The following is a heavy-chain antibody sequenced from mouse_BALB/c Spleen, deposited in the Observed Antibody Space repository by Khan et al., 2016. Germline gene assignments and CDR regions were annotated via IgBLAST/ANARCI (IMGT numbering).Heavy chain of an antibody. Sequence: EVQLQESGGGLVQPGGSMKLSCVASGFTFSSYWMSWVRQSPEKGLEWVAQIRLKSENYATHYAESVRGKFTISRDDSKSRLYLQMNSLRVEDTGIYYCTVCYGLGAMDYWGQGTSVTVSS. CDR1: GFTFSSYW. CDR3: TVCYGLGAMDY. CDR2: IRLKSENYAT. J-gene: IGHJ4*01. V-gene: IGHV6-3*02. D-gene: IGHD2-2*01.